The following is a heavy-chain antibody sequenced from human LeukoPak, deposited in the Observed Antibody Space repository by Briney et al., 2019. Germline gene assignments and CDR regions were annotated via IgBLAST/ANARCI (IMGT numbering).Heavy chain of an antibody. J-gene: IGHJ4*02. D-gene: IGHD6-19*01. CDR1: GGSISTFS. V-gene: IGHV4-59*01. CDR3: ARDTTVASGMQY. CDR2: IYIKST. Sequence: AETLSLSCTVSGGSISTFSWSWIRQFPGKGLEWIGSIYIKSTNYNPSLKSRVAISVDTSKNQFSLRLDSVTTADTAVYYCARDTTVASGMQYWGQGTLVTVSS.